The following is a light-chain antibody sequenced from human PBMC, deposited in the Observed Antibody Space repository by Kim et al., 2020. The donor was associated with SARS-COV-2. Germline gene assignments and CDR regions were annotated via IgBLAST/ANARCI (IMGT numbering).Light chain of an antibody. CDR2: AAS. CDR3: QQSYSTPLT. J-gene: IGKJ4*01. CDR1: QSISSY. Sequence: ASVGDRVTSTCRASQSISSYLHWYQQKPGKAPKLLIYAASSLQSGVPSRFSGSGSGTDFTLTISSLQPEDFATYFCQQSYSTPLTFGGGTKVDIK. V-gene: IGKV1-39*01.